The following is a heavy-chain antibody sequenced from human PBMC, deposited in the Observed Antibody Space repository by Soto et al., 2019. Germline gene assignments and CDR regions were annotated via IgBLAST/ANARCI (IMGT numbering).Heavy chain of an antibody. CDR3: ARESEDLTSNFDY. V-gene: IGHV3-21*06. Sequence: GGSLILSCAASGFTFTRYSMNWVRQAPGKGLEWVSSISSTTNYIYYGDSMKGRFTISRDNAKNSLYLEMNSLRAEDTAVYYCARESEDLTSNFDYWGQGTQVTVSS. J-gene: IGHJ4*02. CDR1: GFTFTRYS. CDR2: ISSTTNYI.